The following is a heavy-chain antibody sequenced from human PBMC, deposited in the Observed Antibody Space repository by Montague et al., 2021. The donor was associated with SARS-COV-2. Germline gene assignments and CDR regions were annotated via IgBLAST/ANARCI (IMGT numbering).Heavy chain of an antibody. Sequence: SETLSLTCAVYGGSFSGYYWSWIRQPPGKGLEWIGEINHSGSTNYNPSLKSRVTISVDTSKNQFSLKLGSVTAADTAVYYCARGYYYVWGSYRYLHWFDPWGQGTLVTVSS. CDR2: INHSGST. V-gene: IGHV4-34*01. J-gene: IGHJ5*02. CDR3: ARGYYYVWGSYRYLHWFDP. D-gene: IGHD3-16*02. CDR1: GGSFSGYY.